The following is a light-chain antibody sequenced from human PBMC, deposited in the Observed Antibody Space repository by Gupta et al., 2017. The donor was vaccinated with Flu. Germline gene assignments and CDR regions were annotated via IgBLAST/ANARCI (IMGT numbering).Light chain of an antibody. V-gene: IGKV1-5*03. CDR2: KAS. J-gene: IGKJ2*01. Sequence: PSTLSASVGDRVCITCLSIQSISSWLAWYHQKPRKAAKLLLYKASSSESGVPSRFSGSGSGTEITLTISSLQPDDFATDFCQQDNSYPYTFGQGTKLEIK. CDR3: QQDNSYPYT. CDR1: QSISSW.